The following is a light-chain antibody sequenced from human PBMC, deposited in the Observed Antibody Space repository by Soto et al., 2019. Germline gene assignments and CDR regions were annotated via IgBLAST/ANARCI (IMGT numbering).Light chain of an antibody. CDR3: QQRSNWPRT. V-gene: IGKV3D-20*02. CDR1: QSVSSTY. J-gene: IGKJ1*01. CDR2: GAS. Sequence: EIVLTQSPGTLSLSPGERGTLSCRASQSVSSTYLAWYQQKPGQAPRLLIFGASNRATGIPDRFSGSGSGTDFTLTISRLEPEDFAVYYCQQRSNWPRTFGQGTKVDIK.